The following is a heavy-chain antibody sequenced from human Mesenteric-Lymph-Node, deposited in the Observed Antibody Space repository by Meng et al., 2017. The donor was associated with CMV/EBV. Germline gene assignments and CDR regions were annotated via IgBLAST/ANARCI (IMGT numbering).Heavy chain of an antibody. Sequence: YIFAGYSRTWVRQVPGQGLEWMGRISVDNGNTNYAQKFQGRVTMTTDASTRIGYMELRSLKSDDTAVYYCARDGLQLVPRTFYFDYWGQGTLVTVSS. D-gene: IGHD1-1*01. CDR1: YIFAGYS. CDR3: ARDGLQLVPRTFYFDY. CDR2: ISVDNGNT. V-gene: IGHV1-18*01. J-gene: IGHJ4*02.